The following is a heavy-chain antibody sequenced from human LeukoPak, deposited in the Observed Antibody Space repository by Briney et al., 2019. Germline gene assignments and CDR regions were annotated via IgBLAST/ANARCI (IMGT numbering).Heavy chain of an antibody. V-gene: IGHV3-7*05. J-gene: IGHJ5*02. D-gene: IGHD5-24*01. Sequence: PGGSLRLSCAASGFTFSNYWMIWVRQAPGKGLERVGNIKQDGSEKRYADSVRGRVSISRDTAQTSLYLQMNSLRAEDTAVYYCARASDPWLQLTWGQGTLVTVSS. CDR3: ARASDPWLQLT. CDR2: IKQDGSEK. CDR1: GFTFSNYW.